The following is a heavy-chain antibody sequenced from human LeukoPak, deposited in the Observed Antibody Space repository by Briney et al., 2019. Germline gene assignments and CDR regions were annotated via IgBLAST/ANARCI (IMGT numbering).Heavy chain of an antibody. Sequence: ASVKVSCKASGYTFTGYYMHWVRQAPGQGLEWMGWINPNSGGTNYAQKFQGRVTMTRDTSISTAYMELSRLRSDDTAVYYCARDRGAVAPPDYWGQGTPVTVSS. V-gene: IGHV1-2*02. CDR3: ARDRGAVAPPDY. D-gene: IGHD6-19*01. CDR1: GYTFTGYY. CDR2: INPNSGGT. J-gene: IGHJ4*02.